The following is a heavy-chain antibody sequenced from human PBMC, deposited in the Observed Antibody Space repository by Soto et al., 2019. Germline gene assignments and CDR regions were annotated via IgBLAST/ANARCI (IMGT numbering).Heavy chain of an antibody. J-gene: IGHJ4*02. Sequence: DVQLVESGGGLIQPGGSLRLSCAAFGLTVSGKKYLAWVRQAPGKGLEWVSGLYDVDGTYYADSVKGRFTISRDSSKNSLYLRMNSLRAEDTAVYYCARGGYYLYYFDYWGQGTLVTVSS. D-gene: IGHD3-10*01. V-gene: IGHV3-53*01. CDR1: GLTVSGKKY. CDR2: LYDVDGT. CDR3: ARGGYYLYYFDY.